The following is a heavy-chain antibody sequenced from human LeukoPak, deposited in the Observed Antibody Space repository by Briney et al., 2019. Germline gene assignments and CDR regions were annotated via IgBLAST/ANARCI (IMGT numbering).Heavy chain of an antibody. Sequence: PGGSLRLSCAASGFTFSSYAMSWVRQAPGKGLEWVSAISGSGGSTYYADSVKGRFTISRDNSKNTLYLQMNSLRAEDTAVYYCAKASSGSYGQAVYYFDYWGQGTLVTVSS. CDR3: AKASSGSYGQAVYYFDY. V-gene: IGHV3-23*01. CDR1: GFTFSSYA. J-gene: IGHJ4*02. D-gene: IGHD1-26*01. CDR2: ISGSGGST.